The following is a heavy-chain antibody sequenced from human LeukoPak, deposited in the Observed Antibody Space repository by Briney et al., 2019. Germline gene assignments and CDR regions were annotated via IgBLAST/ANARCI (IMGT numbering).Heavy chain of an antibody. D-gene: IGHD3-10*02. CDR1: GFTFSSYA. V-gene: IGHV3-23*01. CDR3: AKVLMIGYTIDY. CDR2: ISGSGGST. J-gene: IGHJ4*02. Sequence: PGGSLRLSCAASGFTFSSYAMSWIRQAPGKGLEWVSAISGSGGSTYYADSVKGRFTISRDNSKNTLYLQMNSLRAEGTAVYYCAKVLMIGYTIDYWGQGTLVTVSS.